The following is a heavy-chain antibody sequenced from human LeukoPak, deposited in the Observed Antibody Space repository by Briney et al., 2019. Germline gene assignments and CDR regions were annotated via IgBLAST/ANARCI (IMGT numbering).Heavy chain of an antibody. CDR3: ARHGSPGLGGIFDY. J-gene: IGHJ4*02. V-gene: IGHV5-51*01. Sequence: GGALEISCKGSGCLFTSYWIGWGRQVPGKGLEWRGINYPGDSDTRYSPSFQGQVTISPDNSISTAYLQWSSLKASDTAMYYCARHGSPGLGGIFDYWGQGTLVTVSS. D-gene: IGHD3-16*01. CDR2: NYPGDSDT. CDR1: GCLFTSYW.